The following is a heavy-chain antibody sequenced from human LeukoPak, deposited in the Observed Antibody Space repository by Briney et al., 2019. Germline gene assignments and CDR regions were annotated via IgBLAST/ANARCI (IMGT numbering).Heavy chain of an antibody. J-gene: IGHJ4*02. CDR3: ARDDGYSSPVDY. D-gene: IGHD6-13*01. CDR1: GYTFTSYG. Sequence: ASVKVSCKASGYTFTSYGISWVRQAPGQGLEWMGWMNPNSGNAGYAQKFQDRVTMTRDMSTSTVYMELSSLRSEDTAVYYCARDDGYSSPVDYWGQGTLVTVSS. CDR2: MNPNSGNA. V-gene: IGHV1-8*02.